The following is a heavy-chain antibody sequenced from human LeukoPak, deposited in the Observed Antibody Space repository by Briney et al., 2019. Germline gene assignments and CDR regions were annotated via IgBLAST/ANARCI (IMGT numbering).Heavy chain of an antibody. CDR3: ARVQVCSSTSCYMASDY. CDR1: GGSISSYY. V-gene: IGHV4-59*01. D-gene: IGHD2-2*02. Sequence: KASETLSLTCTVSGGSISSYYWSWIRQPPGKGLEWIGYIYYSGSTNYNPSLKSRVTISVDTSKNQFSLKLSSVTAADTAVYYCARVQVCSSTSCYMASDYWGQGTLVTVSS. CDR2: IYYSGST. J-gene: IGHJ4*02.